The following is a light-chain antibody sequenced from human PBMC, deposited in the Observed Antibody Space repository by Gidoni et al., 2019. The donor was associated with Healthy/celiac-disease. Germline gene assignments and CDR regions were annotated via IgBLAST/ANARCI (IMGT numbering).Light chain of an antibody. Sequence: EIVLTQSPGTLSLSPGERATLPCRASPSVSSSYLAWYQQKPGQAPRLLIYGASRRATGIPDRFSGSGSGTDFTLTISRLEPEDFAVYYCQQYGSSTGFGQGTKLEIK. CDR1: PSVSSSY. CDR3: QQYGSSTG. J-gene: IGKJ2*01. V-gene: IGKV3-20*01. CDR2: GAS.